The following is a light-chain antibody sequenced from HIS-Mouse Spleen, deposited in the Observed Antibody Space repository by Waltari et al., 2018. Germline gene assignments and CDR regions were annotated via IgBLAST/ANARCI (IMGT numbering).Light chain of an antibody. Sequence: SYELTQPPSVSVSPGQTASITCSGDKLGDKYACWYQQQPGQAPVLVIYQDRQRPPGIPGRFSGSNAGTTATLTISGTQAMDEADYYCQAWDSSTVVFGGGTKLTVL. CDR2: QDR. V-gene: IGLV3-1*01. CDR1: KLGDKY. J-gene: IGLJ2*01. CDR3: QAWDSSTVV.